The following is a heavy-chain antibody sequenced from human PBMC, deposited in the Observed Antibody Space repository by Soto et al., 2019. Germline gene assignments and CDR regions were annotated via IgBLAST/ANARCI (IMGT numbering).Heavy chain of an antibody. CDR1: GGTFSSYA. Sequence: SVKVSCKASGGTFSSYAISWVRQAPGQGLEWMGGIIPIFGTANYAQKFQGRVTITADESTSTAYMELSSLRSEDTAVYYCARSPYYYDSSGYYSPHFDYWGQGTLVTVS. CDR3: ARSPYYYDSSGYYSPHFDY. J-gene: IGHJ4*02. V-gene: IGHV1-69*13. CDR2: IIPIFGTA. D-gene: IGHD3-22*01.